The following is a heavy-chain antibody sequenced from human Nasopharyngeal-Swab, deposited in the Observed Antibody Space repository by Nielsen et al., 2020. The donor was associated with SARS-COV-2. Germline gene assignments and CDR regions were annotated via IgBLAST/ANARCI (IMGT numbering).Heavy chain of an antibody. J-gene: IGHJ4*02. CDR1: GFTFSSYA. CDR2: ISGSGGNT. V-gene: IGHV3-23*01. Sequence: GESLKISCAASGFTFSSYAMSWVRQAPGKGLEWVSAISGSGGNTYYADSVKGRFTISRDYSKKTLDLQMNSLRPEDTAVYYCARDDGQLGDSWGQGTLVTVSS. D-gene: IGHD6-6*01. CDR3: ARDDGQLGDS.